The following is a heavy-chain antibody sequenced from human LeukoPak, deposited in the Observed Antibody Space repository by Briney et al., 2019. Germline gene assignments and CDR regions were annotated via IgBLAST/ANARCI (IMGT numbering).Heavy chain of an antibody. D-gene: IGHD2/OR15-2a*01. J-gene: IGHJ5*02. CDR3: VRDPFCSSTTRCSFEDWFDP. V-gene: IGHV3-20*04. CDR1: GFKFDDDD. Sequence: GRSLRLSCAASGFKFDDDDMSWVRQVAGKGLEWFAGVTSDGGSAGYVDSGKGCFGISRDNTKNSLFLQMDSLRTEDTALYYCVRDPFCSSTTRCSFEDWFDPWGQGTLVTVSS. CDR2: VTSDGGSA.